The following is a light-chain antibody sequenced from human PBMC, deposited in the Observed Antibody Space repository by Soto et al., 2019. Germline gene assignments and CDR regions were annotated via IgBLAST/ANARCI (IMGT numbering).Light chain of an antibody. CDR1: SSDVGGYNY. J-gene: IGLJ1*01. CDR2: DVS. Sequence: QSALTQPRSVSGSPGQSVTISCTGTSSDVGGYNYVSWYQQHPGKAPKLMIYDVSKRPSGVPDRFSGSKSGNTASLTISGLQAEDAADYYCCSYAGSYTYVFGIGTKLTVL. CDR3: CSYAGSYTYV. V-gene: IGLV2-11*01.